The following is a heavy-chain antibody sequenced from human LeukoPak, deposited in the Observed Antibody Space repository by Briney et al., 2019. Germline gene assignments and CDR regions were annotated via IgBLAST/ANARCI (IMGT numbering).Heavy chain of an antibody. D-gene: IGHD3-10*01. J-gene: IGHJ5*02. CDR1: GYTFTSYG. V-gene: IGHV1-8*02. CDR3: VRDGEGVAISVNYWFDP. Sequence: ASVKVSCKASGYTFTSYGISWVRQAPGQGLEWMGWMNPNNGNTGYAQKFQGRVTMTKDTSISTAYMELRGLRSEDTAVYYCVRDGEGVAISVNYWFDPWGQGTLVTVSS. CDR2: MNPNNGNT.